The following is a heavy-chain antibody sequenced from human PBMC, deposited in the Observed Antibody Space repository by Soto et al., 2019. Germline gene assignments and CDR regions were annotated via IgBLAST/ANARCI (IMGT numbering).Heavy chain of an antibody. CDR2: IIPIFGTA. CDR3: ARHYEYYYDSTHYGMDV. J-gene: IGHJ6*02. V-gene: IGHV1-69*13. D-gene: IGHD3-22*01. Sequence: SVKVSCKASGGTFSSYAISWVRQAPGQGLERMGGIIPIFGTANYAQKFQGRVTITADESTSTAYMELSSLRSEDTAVYYCARHYEYYYDSTHYGMDVWGQGTTVTVSS. CDR1: GGTFSSYA.